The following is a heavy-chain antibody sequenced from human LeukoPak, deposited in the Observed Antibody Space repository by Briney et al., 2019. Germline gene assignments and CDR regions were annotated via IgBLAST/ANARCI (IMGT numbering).Heavy chain of an antibody. CDR2: IRYDGSNK. Sequence: PGGSLRLSCAASGFTFSNYGMHWVRQAPGKGLEWVAFIRYDGSNKHYADSVKGRFTISRDNSKNTLYLQMNSLRAEDTAVYYCARDYKSPDFWAGYPPYHHDHWGQGTLVTVSS. V-gene: IGHV3-30*02. J-gene: IGHJ4*02. D-gene: IGHD3/OR15-3a*01. CDR3: ARDYKSPDFWAGYPPYHHDH. CDR1: GFTFSNYG.